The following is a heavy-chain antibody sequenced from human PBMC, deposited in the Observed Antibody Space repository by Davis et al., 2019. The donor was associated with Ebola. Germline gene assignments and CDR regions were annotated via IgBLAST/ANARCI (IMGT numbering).Heavy chain of an antibody. D-gene: IGHD5-12*01. V-gene: IGHV3-74*01. CDR2: INSDGSST. Sequence: GESLKISCAVSGFTFSSYWMHWVRQAPGKGLVWVSRINSDGSSTSYADSVRGRFTISRDNAKNTLYLQVNSLRAEDTAVYYCARGIRYSGYYYYGVDVWGQGTTVTVSS. J-gene: IGHJ6*02. CDR1: GFTFSSYW. CDR3: ARGIRYSGYYYYGVDV.